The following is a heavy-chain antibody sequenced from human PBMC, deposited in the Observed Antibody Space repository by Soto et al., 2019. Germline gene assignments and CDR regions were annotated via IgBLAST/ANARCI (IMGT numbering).Heavy chain of an antibody. Sequence: QVQLQESGPGLVKPSETLSLTCTVSGGSIIGYYWSWIRQPPGKGLEWVGYIFYIGNTKYNPSLKSRVTISVDTSETHFSLKLTSMTAADTAVYYCARHVTNGFTFDVWGRGSLVTVSS. J-gene: IGHJ2*01. CDR2: IFYIGNT. CDR1: GGSIIGYY. CDR3: ARHVTNGFTFDV. D-gene: IGHD2-21*02. V-gene: IGHV4-59*08.